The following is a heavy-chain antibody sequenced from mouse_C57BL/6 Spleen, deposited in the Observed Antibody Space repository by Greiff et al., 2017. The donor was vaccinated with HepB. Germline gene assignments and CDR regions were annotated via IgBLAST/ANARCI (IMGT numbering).Heavy chain of an antibody. CDR1: GYTFTGYW. V-gene: IGHV1-9*01. D-gene: IGHD2-4*01. J-gene: IGHJ4*01. Sequence: VKLQQSGAELMKPGASVKLSCKATGYTFTGYWIEGVKQRPGHGLEWIGEILPGSGSTNYNEKFKGKATFTAVTSSNTAYMQLSSLTTEDSAIYYCARSGDYDAAYYAMDYWGQGTSVTVSS. CDR2: ILPGSGST. CDR3: ARSGDYDAAYYAMDY.